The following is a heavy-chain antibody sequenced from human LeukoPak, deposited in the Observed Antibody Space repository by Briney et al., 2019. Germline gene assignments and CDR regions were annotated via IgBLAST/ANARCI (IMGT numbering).Heavy chain of an antibody. V-gene: IGHV3-48*04. CDR2: ISSSSSTI. CDR3: ARDLNWETY. Sequence: GGSLRLSCAASGFTFSSYSMNWVRQAPGKGLEWVSYISSSSSTIYYADSVKGRFTISRDNAKNSLYLQMNGLRAEDTAVYYCARDLNWETYWGQGTLVSVSS. D-gene: IGHD7-27*01. J-gene: IGHJ4*02. CDR1: GFTFSSYS.